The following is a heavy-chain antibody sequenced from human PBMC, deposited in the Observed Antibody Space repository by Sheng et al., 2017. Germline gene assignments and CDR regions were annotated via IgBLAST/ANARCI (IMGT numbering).Heavy chain of an antibody. D-gene: IGHD3-16*01. CDR3: ARDSAVGAPDYFDH. J-gene: IGHJ4*02. CDR1: GFRLSAQA. Sequence: QVQLVQFGGGVVQPGRSLRLSCVASGFRLSAQAMHWVRQAPGKGLEWVASMSHGDGKSKMYGDSVRGRFTISREDSDNTLNLQMINVRIEDTGFYYCARDSAVGAPDYFDHWGQGVLVTVSS. V-gene: IGHV3-30*03. CDR2: MSHGDGKSK.